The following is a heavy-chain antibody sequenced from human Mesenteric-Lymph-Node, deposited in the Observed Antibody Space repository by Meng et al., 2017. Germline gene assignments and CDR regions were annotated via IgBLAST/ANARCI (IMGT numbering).Heavy chain of an antibody. V-gene: IGHV3-74*01. CDR3: ACSRTFDY. CDR2: INSDGDIT. CDR1: GFTFSSYW. J-gene: IGHJ4*02. Sequence: EVLLVESGGGLVQPGGSLRLSCEASGFTFSSYWMHWVRQVPGKGLVWVSRINSDGDITTYADSVKGRFTISRDNAKNTLYLQMSSLRAEDTAIYYCACSRTFDYWGQGTLVTVSS. D-gene: IGHD6-13*01.